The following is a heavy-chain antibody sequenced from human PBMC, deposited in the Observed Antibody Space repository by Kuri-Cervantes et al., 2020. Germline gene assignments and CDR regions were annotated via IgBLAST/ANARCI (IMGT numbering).Heavy chain of an antibody. V-gene: IGHV4-59*12. J-gene: IGHJ3*02. CDR3: ARDPTGAIWFRDNDAFDI. CDR1: GGSISSYY. D-gene: IGHD3-10*01. Sequence: GSLRLSCTVSGGSISSYYWSWIRQPPGKGLEWIGYIYYSGSTYYNPSLKSRVTISVDTSKNQFSLKLSSVTAADTAVYYCARDPTGAIWFRDNDAFDIWGQGTMVTVSS. CDR2: IYYSGST.